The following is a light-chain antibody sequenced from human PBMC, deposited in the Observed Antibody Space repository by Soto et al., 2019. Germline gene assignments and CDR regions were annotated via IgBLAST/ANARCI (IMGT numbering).Light chain of an antibody. J-gene: IGKJ1*01. CDR1: QSLLHSNGRNY. V-gene: IGKV2-28*01. CDR3: MQTLQTPPT. CDR2: LDS. Sequence: DIVMTQSPLSLPVNPGEPASISCRSSQSLLHSNGRNYLDWYLQKPGQSPQFLIYLDSNRASGGPDRFSGSGSGTDFTLKISRVEAEDVVIYYCMQTLQTPPTFGQGTRVEIK.